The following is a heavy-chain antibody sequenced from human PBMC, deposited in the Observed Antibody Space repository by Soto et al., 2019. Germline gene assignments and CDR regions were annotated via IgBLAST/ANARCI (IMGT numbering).Heavy chain of an antibody. V-gene: IGHV3-30*18. CDR1: GFTFSRYG. D-gene: IGHD1-1*01. CDR2: ISWDGRAQ. J-gene: IGHJ4*02. Sequence: VQLVESGGGVVQPGRSLRLLCEASGFTFSRYGMHWVRQAPGMGLEWVAVISWDGRAQYYGDSVRGRFTISRDNSQSTLYLQMNSLRTEDTGIYYCAKDTIQVGGPNYFDYWGQGVPVTVSS. CDR3: AKDTIQVGGPNYFDY.